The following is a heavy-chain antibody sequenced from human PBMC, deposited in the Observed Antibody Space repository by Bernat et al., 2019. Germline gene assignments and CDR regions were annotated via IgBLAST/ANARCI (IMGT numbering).Heavy chain of an antibody. V-gene: IGHV3-33*01. CDR2: IWGNGNNE. J-gene: IGHJ3*02. CDR1: GFTFSNYG. D-gene: IGHD3-10*01. Sequence: QVQLVESGGGVVQPGGSLRLSCVASGFTFSNYGMHWVRQAPGKGLEWVAVIWGNGNNEGYADPVKGRVTISRDNSKSTLYLQMNSLRAEDTAIYYCATDRGASAFDIWGQGTIVTVS. CDR3: ATDRGASAFDI.